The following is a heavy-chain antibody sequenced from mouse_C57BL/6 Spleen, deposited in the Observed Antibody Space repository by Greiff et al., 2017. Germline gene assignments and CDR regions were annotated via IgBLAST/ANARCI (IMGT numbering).Heavy chain of an antibody. Sequence: VQLQQPGAELVKPGASVKLSCKASGYTFTSYWMQWVKQRPGQGLEWIGEIDPSDSYTNYNQKFKGKATLTVDTSSSTAYMQLSSLTSEDSAVYYCGLYYYGSSFDYWGQGTTLTVSS. CDR1: GYTFTSYW. CDR2: IDPSDSYT. D-gene: IGHD1-1*01. J-gene: IGHJ2*01. CDR3: GLYYYGSSFDY. V-gene: IGHV1-50*01.